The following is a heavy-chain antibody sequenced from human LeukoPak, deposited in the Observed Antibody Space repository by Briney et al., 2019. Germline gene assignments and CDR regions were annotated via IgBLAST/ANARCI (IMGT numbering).Heavy chain of an antibody. V-gene: IGHV4-34*01. CDR2: INHSGST. D-gene: IGHD3-3*01. J-gene: IGHJ4*02. CDR3: ARGLINYDFWSGYFYFDY. Sequence: SETLSLTCAVYGGSFSGYYWSWIRQPPGKGLEWIGEINHSGSTNYNPSLKSRVTISVDTSKNQFPLKLSSVTAADTAVYYCARGLINYDFWSGYFYFDYWGQGTLVTVSS. CDR1: GGSFSGYY.